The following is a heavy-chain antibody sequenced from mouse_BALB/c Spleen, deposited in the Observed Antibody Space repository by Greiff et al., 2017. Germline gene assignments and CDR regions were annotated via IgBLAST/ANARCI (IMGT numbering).Heavy chain of an antibody. V-gene: IGHV1-80*01. CDR1: GYAFSSYW. CDR2: IYPGDGDT. CDR3: ARRRFDEGFAY. J-gene: IGHJ3*01. Sequence: VQLQQSGAELVRPGSSVKISCKASGYAFSSYWMNWVKQRPGQGLEWIGQIYPGDGDTNYNGKFKGKATLTTDKSSSTAYMQLSSLTSEDSAVYFCARRRFDEGFAYWGQGTLVTVSA.